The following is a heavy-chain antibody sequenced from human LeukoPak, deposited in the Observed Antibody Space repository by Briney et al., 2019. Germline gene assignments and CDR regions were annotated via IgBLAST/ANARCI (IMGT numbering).Heavy chain of an antibody. Sequence: GGSLRLSCAAYEFTFSSYAMHWVRQAPGKGLEWVAVISYDGSNKYYADSVKGRFTISRDNSKNTLYLQMNSLRAEDTAVYYCARALDIVVVVAATPVDYWGQGTLVTVSS. CDR1: EFTFSSYA. D-gene: IGHD2-15*01. CDR2: ISYDGSNK. CDR3: ARALDIVVVVAATPVDY. V-gene: IGHV3-30*04. J-gene: IGHJ4*02.